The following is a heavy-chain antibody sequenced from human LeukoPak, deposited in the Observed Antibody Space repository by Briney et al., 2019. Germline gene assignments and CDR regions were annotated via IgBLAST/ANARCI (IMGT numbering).Heavy chain of an antibody. V-gene: IGHV4-61*01. CDR2: IYYSGSA. Sequence: SETLSLTCTVSGGSVSRGSYYWSWLRQPPGKGLEWIGFIYYSGSANYNPSLRSRVTISVDTSKNQFSLKLTSVTAADTAVYYCARTGVVATSYFFDYWGHGTLVTVSS. J-gene: IGHJ4*01. CDR1: GGSVSRGSYY. D-gene: IGHD5-12*01. CDR3: ARTGVVATSYFFDY.